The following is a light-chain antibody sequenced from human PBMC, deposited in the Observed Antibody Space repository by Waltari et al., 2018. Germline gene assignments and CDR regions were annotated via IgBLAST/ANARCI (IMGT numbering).Light chain of an antibody. CDR1: QTVITY. J-gene: IGKJ1*01. CDR2: DAS. Sequence: EIVLTPSPATLSLSPGDRATLSCRASQTVITYLAWYQQKPGQAPRLLISDASNRVPGIPARFSGSGSGTDFTLTISSLEPEDFAVYYCQQRYYWPPWTFGQGTKVELK. CDR3: QQRYYWPPWT. V-gene: IGKV3-11*01.